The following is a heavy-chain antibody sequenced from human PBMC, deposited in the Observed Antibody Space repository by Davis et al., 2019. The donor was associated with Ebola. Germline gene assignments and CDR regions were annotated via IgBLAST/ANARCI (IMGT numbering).Heavy chain of an antibody. J-gene: IGHJ4*02. CDR2: INHSGST. Sequence: SETLSLTCAVYGGSFSGYYWSWIRQPPGKGLEWIGEINHSGSTNYNPSLKSRVTISVDTSKNQFSLKLSSVTAADTAVYYCARHDIVVAKRPFDYWGQGTLVTVSS. CDR3: ARHDIVVAKRPFDY. V-gene: IGHV4-34*01. D-gene: IGHD2-2*01. CDR1: GGSFSGYY.